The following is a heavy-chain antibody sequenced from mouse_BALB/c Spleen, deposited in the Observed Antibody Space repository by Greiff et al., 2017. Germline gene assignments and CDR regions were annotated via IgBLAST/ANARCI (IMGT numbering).Heavy chain of an antibody. Sequence: EVQLVESGGGLVKPGGSLKLSCAASGFAFSSYTMSWVRQTPEKRLEWVATISSGGSYTYYPDSVKGRFTISRDNAKNTLYLQMSSLKSEDTAMYYCTREGLLYYFDYWGQGTTLTVSS. CDR1: GFAFSSYT. V-gene: IGHV5-6-4*01. CDR3: TREGLLYYFDY. D-gene: IGHD3-1*01. CDR2: ISSGGSYT. J-gene: IGHJ2*01.